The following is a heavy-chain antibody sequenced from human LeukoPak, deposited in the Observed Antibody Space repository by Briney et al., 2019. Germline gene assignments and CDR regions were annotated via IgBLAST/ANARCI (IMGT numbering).Heavy chain of an antibody. V-gene: IGHV5-51*01. CDR1: GCGFTSYW. J-gene: IGHJ3*02. Sequence: GGALEISCKGAGCGFTSYWIGGGRQMGGKGLEGMGIIYPGDSDIRYSPSFQGQVTISADKSISTAYLQWSSLKASDIAMYYCARPLYSGSYFSAFDIWGQGTMVTVSS. CDR2: IYPGDSDI. CDR3: ARPLYSGSYFSAFDI. D-gene: IGHD1-26*01.